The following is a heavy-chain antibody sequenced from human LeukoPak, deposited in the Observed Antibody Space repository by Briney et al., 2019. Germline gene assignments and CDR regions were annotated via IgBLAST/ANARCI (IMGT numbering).Heavy chain of an antibody. Sequence: SETLSLTCTVSGGSISSSSYYWGWIRQPPGKGLEWIGSIYYSGSTYYNPSLKSRVTISVDRSKNQFSLKLSSVTAADTAVYYCARESYYDSSGYQRGFDPWGQGTLVTVSS. J-gene: IGHJ5*02. D-gene: IGHD3-22*01. CDR3: ARESYYDSSGYQRGFDP. V-gene: IGHV4-39*07. CDR1: GGSISSSSYY. CDR2: IYYSGST.